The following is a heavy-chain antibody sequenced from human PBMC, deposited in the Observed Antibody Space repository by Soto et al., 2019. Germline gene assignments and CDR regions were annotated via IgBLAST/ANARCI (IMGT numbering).Heavy chain of an antibody. CDR2: INRDGSST. CDR1: GFTFSSYW. Sequence: PGGSLRLSFAASGFTFSSYWMHWVRQAPGKGLVWVSRINRDGSSTSYADSVKGRFTISRDNAKNTLYLQMNSLRAEDTAVYYCAVAVAGPTAIGYWGQGTLVTVSS. V-gene: IGHV3-74*01. D-gene: IGHD6-19*01. CDR3: AVAVAGPTAIGY. J-gene: IGHJ4*02.